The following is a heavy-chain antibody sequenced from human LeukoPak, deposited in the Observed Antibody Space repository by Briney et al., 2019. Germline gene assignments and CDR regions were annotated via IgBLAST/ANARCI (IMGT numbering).Heavy chain of an antibody. CDR2: INHSGST. V-gene: IGHV4-34*01. CDR3: ARYTVTTKPGWYFDL. Sequence: GSLRLSCAASGFTFNSFAMTWVRQAPGKGLEWIGEINHSGSTNYNPSLKSRVTISVDTSKNQFSLKLSSVTAADTAVYYCARYTVTTKPGWYFDLWGRGTLVTVSS. J-gene: IGHJ2*01. CDR1: GFTFNSFA. D-gene: IGHD4-17*01.